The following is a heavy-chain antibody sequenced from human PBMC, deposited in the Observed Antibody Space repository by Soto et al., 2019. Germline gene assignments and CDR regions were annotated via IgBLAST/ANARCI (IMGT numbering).Heavy chain of an antibody. CDR1: GFTFSSYA. J-gene: IGHJ4*02. CDR2: ISGSGGST. CDR3: AKGVIRYFDSYYFDY. Sequence: GGSLRLSCAASGFTFSSYAMSWVRQAPGKGLEWVSAISGSGGSTYYADSVKGRFTISRDNSKNTLHLTMNSLRAEDTAVYYCAKGVIRYFDSYYFDYWGQGTLVTVSS. V-gene: IGHV3-23*01. D-gene: IGHD3-9*01.